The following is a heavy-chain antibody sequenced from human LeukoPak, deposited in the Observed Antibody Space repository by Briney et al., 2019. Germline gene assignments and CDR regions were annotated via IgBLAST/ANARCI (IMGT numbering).Heavy chain of an antibody. CDR2: INPNNGGT. D-gene: IGHD6-19*01. CDR1: GYTFTGYY. CDR3: ARGGPSRGTGFYYFDY. Sequence: ASVKVSCEASGYTFTGYYMHWVRQAPGQGLEWMGWINPNNGGTNYAQKFQGRVTMTRDTSISIVYMELSRLRSDDTAVYYCARGGPSRGTGFYYFDYWGQGTLVTASS. J-gene: IGHJ4*02. V-gene: IGHV1-2*02.